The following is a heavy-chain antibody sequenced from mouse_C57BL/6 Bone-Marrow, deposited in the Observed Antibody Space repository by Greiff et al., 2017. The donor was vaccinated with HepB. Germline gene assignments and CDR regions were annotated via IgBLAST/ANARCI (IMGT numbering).Heavy chain of an antibody. CDR3: TKVLAAFDV. V-gene: IGHV5-9-1*02. CDR2: ISSGGDYI. Sequence: EVQLVESGAGLVKPGGSLKLSCAASGFTFSSYAMSWVRQTPEKRLEWVAYISSGGDYIYYADTVKGRFTISRDNARNTLYLQMSSLQSEDTAMYYCTKVLAAFDVWGTGTTVTVSS. CDR1: GFTFSSYA. D-gene: IGHD1-3*01. J-gene: IGHJ1*03.